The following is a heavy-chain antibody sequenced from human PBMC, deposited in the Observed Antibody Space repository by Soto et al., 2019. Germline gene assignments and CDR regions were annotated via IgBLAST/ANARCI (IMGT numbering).Heavy chain of an antibody. CDR2: IDPSDSYS. Sequence: GESVKISCQGSGYIFTKSCISWVLQMPGKGLEWMARIDPSDSYSDYSPSFRGHVTMSVDKSTSTVHLQWTSLEASDTAIYYCARHDYPPVAGTCNYWGQGTQVTVSS. CDR1: GYIFTKSC. J-gene: IGHJ4*02. V-gene: IGHV5-10-1*01. D-gene: IGHD6-19*01. CDR3: ARHDYPPVAGTCNY.